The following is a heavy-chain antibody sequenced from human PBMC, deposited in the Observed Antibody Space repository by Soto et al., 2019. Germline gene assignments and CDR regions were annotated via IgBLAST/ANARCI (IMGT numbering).Heavy chain of an antibody. V-gene: IGHV1-2*02. Sequence: QVLLLQSGAEVKKPGASVKVSCKASGYTFSGFYMHWVRQAPGQGLEWMGWINPNSGGTKSAEKFQGRVTMTRDTSISTAYMELSRLISDDTAVYYCASAAVTGTAGLDFWGQGTQVTVSS. J-gene: IGHJ4*02. CDR3: ASAAVTGTAGLDF. CDR2: INPNSGGT. CDR1: GYTFSGFY. D-gene: IGHD6-19*01.